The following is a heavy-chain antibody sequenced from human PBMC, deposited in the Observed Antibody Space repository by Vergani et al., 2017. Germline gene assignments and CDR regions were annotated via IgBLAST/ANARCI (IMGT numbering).Heavy chain of an antibody. V-gene: IGHV4-39*01. CDR1: GGSISSSSYY. Sequence: QLQLQESGPGLVKPSETLSLTCTVSGGSISSSSYYWGWIRQPPGKGLEWIGSIYYSGSTYYNPSLKSRVTISVDTSKNQLSLKLSSVTAADTAVYYCARNPRLGIGIDYWGQGTLVTVSS. J-gene: IGHJ4*02. CDR3: ARNPRLGIGIDY. CDR2: IYYSGST. D-gene: IGHD7-27*01.